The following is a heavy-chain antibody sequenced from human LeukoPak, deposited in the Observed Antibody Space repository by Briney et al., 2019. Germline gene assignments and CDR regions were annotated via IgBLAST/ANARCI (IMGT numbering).Heavy chain of an antibody. CDR1: GGSINSGTYY. CDR2: IHYTGST. V-gene: IGHV4-39*01. J-gene: IGHJ5*02. Sequence: SETLSLTCSVSGGSINSGTYYWSWVRLPPEKGLEWVASIHYTGSTYYNPSLKSRSTISRDTPKNQFSLTLTSVIDADTAVYYCVRHVHSPSFDPWGQGTLVTVSS. CDR3: VRHVHSPSFDP.